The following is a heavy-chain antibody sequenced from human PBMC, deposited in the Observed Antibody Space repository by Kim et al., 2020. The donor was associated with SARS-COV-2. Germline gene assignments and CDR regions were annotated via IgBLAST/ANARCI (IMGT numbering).Heavy chain of an antibody. J-gene: IGHJ5*02. Sequence: SETLSLTCTVSGGSISSYYWSWIRQPPGKGLEWIGYIYYSGSTNYNPSLKSRVTISVDTSKNQFSLKLSSVTAADTAVYYCARVVVPAAIWGPWFDPWGQGTLVTVSS. D-gene: IGHD2-2*02. V-gene: IGHV4-59*01. CDR3: ARVVVPAAIWGPWFDP. CDR1: GGSISSYY. CDR2: IYYSGST.